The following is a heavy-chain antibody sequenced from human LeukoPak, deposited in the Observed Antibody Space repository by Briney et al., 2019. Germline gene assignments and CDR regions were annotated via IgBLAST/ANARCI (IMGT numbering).Heavy chain of an antibody. CDR1: GFIFSSYE. Sequence: PGGSLRLSCAASGFIFSSYEMNWFRQAPGKGLEWVSYINPSGSKKYYADSVKGRFTISRDNAKNSLYLQMNSLRAEDTAVYYCARRGYIYGDDYWGQGTLVTVSS. V-gene: IGHV3-48*03. CDR3: ARRGYIYGDDY. D-gene: IGHD5-18*01. J-gene: IGHJ4*02. CDR2: INPSGSKK.